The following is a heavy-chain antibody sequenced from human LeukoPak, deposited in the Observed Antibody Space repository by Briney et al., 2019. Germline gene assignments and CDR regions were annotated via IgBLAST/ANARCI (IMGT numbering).Heavy chain of an antibody. D-gene: IGHD2-21*01. CDR1: GFTFSSRW. J-gene: IGHJ3*02. V-gene: IGHV3-74*01. Sequence: GGSLRLSCAASGFTFSSRWMHWVRQAPGKGLVWASHVNSDESSTNYADSVKGRFTTSRDNTKNTLYLQMNSLRAEDTAVYYCASDDSYAFDIWGQGTMVTVSS. CDR3: ASDDSYAFDI. CDR2: VNSDESST.